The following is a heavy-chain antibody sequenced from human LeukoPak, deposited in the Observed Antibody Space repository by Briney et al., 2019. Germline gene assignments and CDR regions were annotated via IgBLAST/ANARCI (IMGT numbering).Heavy chain of an antibody. CDR2: VSAYNANT. CDR3: ARTSYYYGPNWFDP. CDR1: GYTFTNHA. Sequence: ASVKVSCKASGYTFTNHAIVWVRQAPGQGLERMGWVSAYNANTNYAQKFQGRVTMTTDTSTSTAYMELRSLRSDDTAMYYCARTSYYYGPNWFDPWGQGTLVTVSS. V-gene: IGHV1-18*01. J-gene: IGHJ5*02. D-gene: IGHD3-10*01.